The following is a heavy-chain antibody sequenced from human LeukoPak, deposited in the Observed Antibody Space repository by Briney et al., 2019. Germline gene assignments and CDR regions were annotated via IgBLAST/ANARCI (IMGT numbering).Heavy chain of an antibody. CDR2: ISGSGGST. V-gene: IGHV3-23*01. CDR1: GFTFSSYA. Sequence: GGSLRLSCAASGFTFSSYAMSWVRQAPGKGLEWVSAISGSGGSTYYADSVKGRFTISRDNSKNTLYLQMNSLRAEDTAVYYCARVVVAGTGFDHWGQGTLVTVSS. CDR3: ARVVVAGTGFDH. J-gene: IGHJ4*02. D-gene: IGHD6-19*01.